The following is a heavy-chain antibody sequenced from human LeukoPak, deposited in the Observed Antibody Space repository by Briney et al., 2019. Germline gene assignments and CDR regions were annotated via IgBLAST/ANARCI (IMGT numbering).Heavy chain of an antibody. Sequence: GGSLRLSRAASGFSFSTYGMHCVRQAPGKGLEWVAVLSYDGSNEYYTDSVKGRFTISRDNSKNTLYLQMNSLRAEDTAVYYCAKAESLYYYYGMDVWSQGTTVTVSS. CDR2: LSYDGSNE. V-gene: IGHV3-30*18. J-gene: IGHJ6*02. CDR3: AKAESLYYYYGMDV. CDR1: GFSFSTYG.